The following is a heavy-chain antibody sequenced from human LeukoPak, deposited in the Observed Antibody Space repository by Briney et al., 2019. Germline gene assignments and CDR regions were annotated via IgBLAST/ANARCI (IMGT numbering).Heavy chain of an antibody. CDR2: IDPSDSYT. J-gene: IGHJ4*02. V-gene: IGHV5-10-1*01. Sequence: GESLKISCKGSGYSFTSYWISWVRQMPGKGLEWMGWIDPSDSYTNYSPSFQGHVTISADKSISTAYLQWSSLKASDTAMYYCARSFRDYPRGVQNVFDYWGQGTLVTVSS. D-gene: IGHD4-17*01. CDR1: GYSFTSYW. CDR3: ARSFRDYPRGVQNVFDY.